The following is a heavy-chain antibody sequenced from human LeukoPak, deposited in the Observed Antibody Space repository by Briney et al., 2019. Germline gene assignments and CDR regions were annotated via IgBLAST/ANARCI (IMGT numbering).Heavy chain of an antibody. V-gene: IGHV4-39*01. J-gene: IGHJ3*02. CDR2: IYYTGST. Sequence: PSETLSLTCTVSGDSISSSSYYWGWIRQPPGKGLEWIGSIYYTGSTYYNPSLKSRVTMSVDMSKNQFSLKLSSVTAADTAVYYCARQKGSAFDIWGQGTMVTVPS. CDR3: ARQKGSAFDI. CDR1: GDSISSSSYY.